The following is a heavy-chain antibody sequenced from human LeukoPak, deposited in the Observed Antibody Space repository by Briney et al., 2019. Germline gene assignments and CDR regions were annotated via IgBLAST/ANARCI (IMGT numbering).Heavy chain of an antibody. V-gene: IGHV3-30*18. CDR2: ISYEGRNK. D-gene: IGHD4-23*01. J-gene: IGHJ4*02. CDR1: GFSLTGCG. CDR3: AKGDIYGGNSDLHPRD. Sequence: GGSLRLSCAASGFSLTGCGMHWVRQAPGKGLEWVAVISYEGRNKYYADSVKGRFTISRDNSKNTLYLQMNSLRTEDTAVYYCAKGDIYGGNSDLHPRDWGQGTLVTVSS.